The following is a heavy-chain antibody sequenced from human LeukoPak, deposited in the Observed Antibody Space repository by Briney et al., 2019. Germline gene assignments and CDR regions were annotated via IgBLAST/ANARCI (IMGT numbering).Heavy chain of an antibody. CDR1: GGTFSSYG. V-gene: IGHV1-69*01. CDR3: ASTAYDSSGYYGDY. D-gene: IGHD3-22*01. J-gene: IGHJ4*02. Sequence: GSSVKVSCKASGGTFSSYGISWVRQAPGQGLEWMGGIIPIFGTANYAQKFQGRVTITADESTSTAYMELSSLRSEDTAVYYCASTAYDSSGYYGDYWGQGTLVTVSS. CDR2: IIPIFGTA.